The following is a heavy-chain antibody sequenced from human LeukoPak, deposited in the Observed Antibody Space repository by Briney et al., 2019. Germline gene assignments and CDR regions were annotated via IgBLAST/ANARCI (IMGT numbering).Heavy chain of an antibody. J-gene: IGHJ6*03. V-gene: IGHV4-61*02. CDR3: ARSGDRYCSSTSCYTYMDV. CDR1: GGSISSGGYY. CDR2: IYTSGST. Sequence: SETLSLTCTVSGGSISSGGYYWSWIRQPAGKGLEWIGRIYTSGSTNYNPSLKSRVTMSVDTSKNQFSLKLSSVTAADTAVYYCARSGDRYCSSTSCYTYMDVWGKGTTVTVSS. D-gene: IGHD2-2*02.